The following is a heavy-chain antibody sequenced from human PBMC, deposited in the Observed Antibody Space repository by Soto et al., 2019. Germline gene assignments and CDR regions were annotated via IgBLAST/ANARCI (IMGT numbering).Heavy chain of an antibody. CDR1: GFTVTNKY. J-gene: IGHJ2*01. V-gene: IGHV3-53*01. CDR3: ERVDYGAYGWYFEL. Sequence: EVQLVESGGGLIQPGGPLRLSCAASGFTVTNKYMTWVRQAPGKGLEWVSVIYSGGSTSYADSVKGRFTISRDNSKNILYLQMNSLRAEDTAGYYCERVDYGAYGWYFELCGRGTLVTVSS. CDR2: IYSGGST. D-gene: IGHD4-17*01.